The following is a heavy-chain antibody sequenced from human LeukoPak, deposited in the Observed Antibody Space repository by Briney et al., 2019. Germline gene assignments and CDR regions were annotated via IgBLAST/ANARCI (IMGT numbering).Heavy chain of an antibody. CDR2: ITGNSNYI. CDR1: GFSFSDYT. CDR3: ARDEGGNFNDAFDI. Sequence: PGGSLRLSCAASGFSFSDYTLNWVRQAPGKCLELVSSITGNSNYIFYADSLKGRFTISRDNAENSVYLQMNNLGAVDTAVYYCARDEGGNFNDAFDIWGQGTMVTVSS. D-gene: IGHD4-23*01. V-gene: IGHV3-21*01. J-gene: IGHJ3*02.